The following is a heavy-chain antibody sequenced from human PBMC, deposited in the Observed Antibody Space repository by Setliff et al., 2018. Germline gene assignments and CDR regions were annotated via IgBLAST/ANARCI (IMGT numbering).Heavy chain of an antibody. CDR1: GFTFSNYW. CDR3: ASATGY. J-gene: IGHJ4*02. V-gene: IGHV3-7*01. Sequence: GGSLRLSCAVSGFTFSNYWMTWVRQAPGKGLEWVANIKQDGSESYYVDSVKGRFTISRDNAKNSLYLQMNSLRADDTAVYFCASATGYWGQGILVTVSS. CDR2: IKQDGSES.